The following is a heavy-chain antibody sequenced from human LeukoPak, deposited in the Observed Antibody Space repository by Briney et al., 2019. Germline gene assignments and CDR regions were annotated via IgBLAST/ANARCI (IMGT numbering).Heavy chain of an antibody. V-gene: IGHV3-23*01. J-gene: IGHJ4*02. Sequence: GGSLRLSCATSGFPFSDFSMSWVRQAPGKGLEWISTTNSGGTSTYYAESVKRRLTISRDNSKNTLYQQMSSLRVEDTAVYYCAKQSYARSLGEGGPGTLVSVSS. CDR2: TNSGGTST. D-gene: IGHD2-8*01. CDR1: GFPFSDFS. CDR3: AKQSYARSLGE.